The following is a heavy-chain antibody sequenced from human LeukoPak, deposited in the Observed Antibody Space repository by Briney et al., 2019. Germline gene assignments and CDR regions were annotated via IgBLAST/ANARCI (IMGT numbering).Heavy chain of an antibody. J-gene: IGHJ6*02. V-gene: IGHV3-21*04. D-gene: IGHD6-13*01. CDR2: ISSSSSYI. CDR3: ARDKDSSSWYWYGTDV. Sequence: PGGSLRLSCAASGFTFSSYSMNWVRQAPGKGLEWVSSISSSSSYIYYADSVKGRFTISRDNAKNSLYLQMNSLRAEDTAVYYCARDKDSSSWYWYGTDVWGQGTTVTVSS. CDR1: GFTFSSYS.